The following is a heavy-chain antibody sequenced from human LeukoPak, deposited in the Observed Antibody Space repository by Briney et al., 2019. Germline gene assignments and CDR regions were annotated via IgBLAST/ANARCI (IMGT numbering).Heavy chain of an antibody. D-gene: IGHD3-10*01. CDR2: IWYDGSNK. J-gene: IGHJ3*02. CDR1: GFTFSSYG. CDR3: ARGAYGSGTYHDFDI. Sequence: GSLRLSCAASGFTFSSYGMHWVRQAPGKGLEWVAVIWYDGSNKYYVDSVKGRFTISRDNSKNTLYLQMNSLRAEDTAVYYCARGAYGSGTYHDFDIWGQGTMVTVSS. V-gene: IGHV3-33*01.